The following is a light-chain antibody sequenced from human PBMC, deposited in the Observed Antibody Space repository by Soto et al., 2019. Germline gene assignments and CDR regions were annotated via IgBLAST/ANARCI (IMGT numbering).Light chain of an antibody. CDR3: QQYDSYPLT. V-gene: IGKV1-5*03. CDR1: QNINTW. CDR2: KAS. Sequence: SQMTQSPSTLSASVGDRVTITCRASQNINTWLAWYQHKPGKAPKVLIHKASSLQSGVPSRFSGTVSGTEFTLIINSLQPDAFATYYCQQYDSYPLTFGGGTKVEI. J-gene: IGKJ4*01.